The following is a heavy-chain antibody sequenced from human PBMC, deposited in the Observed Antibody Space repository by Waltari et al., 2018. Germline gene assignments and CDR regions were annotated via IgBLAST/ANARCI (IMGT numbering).Heavy chain of an antibody. J-gene: IGHJ5*02. CDR3: ARHGEPGSWFDP. Sequence: QVQLQESGPGLVKPSETLSLTCAVSGYSISSGYYWGWIRQPPGKGLEWIGSIYHSGSTYYNPSLKSRVTISVDTSKNQFSLKLSSVTAADTAVYYCARHGEPGSWFDPWGQGTLVTVSS. CDR1: GYSISSGYY. D-gene: IGHD1-26*01. V-gene: IGHV4-38-2*01. CDR2: IYHSGST.